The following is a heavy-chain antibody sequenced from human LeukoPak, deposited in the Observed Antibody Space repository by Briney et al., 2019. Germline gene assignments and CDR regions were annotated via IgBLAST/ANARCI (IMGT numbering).Heavy chain of an antibody. CDR1: GGTFSSYA. CDR3: ARVVSASHPFDY. CDR2: INPNSGGT. Sequence: GASVKVSCKASGGTFSSYAISWVRQAPGQGLEWMGWINPNSGGTNYAQKFQGRVTMTRDTSISTAYMELSRLRSDDTAVYYCARVVSASHPFDYWGQGTLVTVSS. V-gene: IGHV1-2*02. J-gene: IGHJ4*02. D-gene: IGHD3-3*02.